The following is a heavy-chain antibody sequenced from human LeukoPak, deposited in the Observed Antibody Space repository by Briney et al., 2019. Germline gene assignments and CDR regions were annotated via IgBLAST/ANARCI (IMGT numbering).Heavy chain of an antibody. CDR2: IYSGGST. V-gene: IGHV3-66*02. CDR1: GFTVSSNY. Sequence: GGSLRLXCAASGFTVSSNYMSWVRQAPGKGLEWVSVIYSGGSTYYADSVKGRFTISRDNSKNTLYLQMNSLRAEDTAVYYCARDWLYHDFWSGYYPQWGKGTTVTVSS. D-gene: IGHD3-3*01. J-gene: IGHJ6*04. CDR3: ARDWLYHDFWSGYYPQ.